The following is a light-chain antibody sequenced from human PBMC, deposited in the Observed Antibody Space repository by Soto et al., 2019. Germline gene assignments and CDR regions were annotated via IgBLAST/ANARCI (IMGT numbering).Light chain of an antibody. CDR2: GAS. J-gene: IGKJ1*01. V-gene: IGKV3-20*01. CDR3: QQYGSSATWT. CDR1: QSVSSSY. Sequence: EIVLTQSPGTLSLSPGERATLSCRASQSVSSSYFAWYQQKPGQAPRLLIYGASSRATGIPDGFSGSGSGTDFTLTISRLEPEDFAVYYCQQYGSSATWTFGQGTKVEIK.